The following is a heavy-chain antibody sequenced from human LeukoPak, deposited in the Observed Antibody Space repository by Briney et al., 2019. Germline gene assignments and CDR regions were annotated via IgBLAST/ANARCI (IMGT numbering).Heavy chain of an antibody. V-gene: IGHV3-23*01. CDR1: GFTFSSYA. J-gene: IGHJ6*02. CDR3: AKWLCSSTSCRLSYYYYYGMDV. CDR2: ISGSGGST. D-gene: IGHD2-2*01. Sequence: QTGGSLRLSCAASGFTFSSYAMSWVRQAPGKGLEWVSAISGSGGSTYYADSVKGRFTISRDNSKNTLYLQMNSLRAEDTAVYYCAKWLCSSTSCRLSYYYYYGMDVWGHGTTVTVSS.